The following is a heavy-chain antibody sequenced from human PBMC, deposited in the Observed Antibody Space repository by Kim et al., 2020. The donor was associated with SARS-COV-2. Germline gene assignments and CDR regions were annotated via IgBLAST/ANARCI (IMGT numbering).Heavy chain of an antibody. CDR1: GYTFTGYY. V-gene: IGHV1-2*06. CDR3: ARRLMTTVKNWFDP. J-gene: IGHJ5*02. Sequence: ASVKVSCKASGYTFTGYYMHWVRQAPGQGLEWMGRINPNSGGTNYAQKFQGRVTMTRDTSISTAYMELSRLRSDDTAVYYCARRLMTTVKNWFDPWGQGTLVTVSS. D-gene: IGHD4-17*01. CDR2: INPNSGGT.